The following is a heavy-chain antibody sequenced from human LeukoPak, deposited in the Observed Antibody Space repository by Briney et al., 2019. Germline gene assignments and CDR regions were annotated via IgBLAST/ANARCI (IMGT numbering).Heavy chain of an antibody. CDR3: AKDSRGANFFGDFDY. V-gene: IGHV3-33*06. J-gene: IGHJ4*02. D-gene: IGHD3-10*01. Sequence: PGGSLRLSCAASGFTFSLYGMHWVRQAPGKGLEWVALISNDGSKTYYADSVKGRFTISRDNSKNTVYLQVSSLRVDDTAVYYCAKDSRGANFFGDFDYWGQGTLVTVSS. CDR2: ISNDGSKT. CDR1: GFTFSLYG.